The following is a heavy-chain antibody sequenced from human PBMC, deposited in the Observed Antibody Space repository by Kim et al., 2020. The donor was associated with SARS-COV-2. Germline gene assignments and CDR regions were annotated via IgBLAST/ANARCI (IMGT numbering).Heavy chain of an antibody. V-gene: IGHV3-21*01. CDR3: ARGDYYGSGHPIDY. D-gene: IGHD3-10*01. J-gene: IGHJ4*02. Sequence: ANSGKGRFTISRDNAKNSLYLQMNSLRAEDTAVYYCARGDYYGSGHPIDYWGQGTLVTVSS.